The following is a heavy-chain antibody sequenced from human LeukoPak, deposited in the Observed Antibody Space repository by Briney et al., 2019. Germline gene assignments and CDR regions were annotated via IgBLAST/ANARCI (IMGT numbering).Heavy chain of an antibody. Sequence: GGSLRLSCAASGFTFDDYGISWVRQAPGKGLEWVANINEDGSDRNYVDSLKGRFTISRDNAKNSLYLQMNSLRVEDTAVYYCARDLMGIAYRGAFYYWGQGTLVTVSS. CDR1: GFTFDDYG. D-gene: IGHD6-13*01. V-gene: IGHV3-7*01. J-gene: IGHJ4*02. CDR3: ARDLMGIAYRGAFYY. CDR2: INEDGSDR.